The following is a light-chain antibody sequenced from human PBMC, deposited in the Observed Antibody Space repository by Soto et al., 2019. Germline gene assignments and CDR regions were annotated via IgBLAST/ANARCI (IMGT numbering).Light chain of an antibody. CDR2: EVT. V-gene: IGLV2-14*01. Sequence: ALTQPASVSGSPGLSITVSCTGTSSDVGGYNYVSWYQQHPGKAPKLLIYEVTNRPSGVSNRFSGSKSGNTASLNISGLQAEDEADYYCSSYTSRSTLIFGTGTKVTVL. CDR1: SSDVGGYNY. CDR3: SSYTSRSTLI. J-gene: IGLJ1*01.